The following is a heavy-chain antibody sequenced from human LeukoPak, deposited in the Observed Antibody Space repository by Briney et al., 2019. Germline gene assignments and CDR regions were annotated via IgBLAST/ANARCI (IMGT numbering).Heavy chain of an antibody. V-gene: IGHV4-4*07. CDR3: ARVDGYDFWSGYYAHNWFDP. CDR2: IYTSGST. Sequence: ASETLSLTCTVSGGSISSYYWSWIRQPAGKGLEWIGRIYTSGSTNYNPSLKSRVTMSVDTSKNQSSLKLSSVTAADTAVYYCARVDGYDFWSGYYAHNWFDPWGQGTLVTVS. CDR1: GGSISSYY. D-gene: IGHD3-3*01. J-gene: IGHJ5*02.